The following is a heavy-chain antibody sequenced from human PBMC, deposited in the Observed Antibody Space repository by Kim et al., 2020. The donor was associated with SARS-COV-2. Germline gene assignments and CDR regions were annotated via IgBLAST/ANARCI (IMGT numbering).Heavy chain of an antibody. CDR1: GGSISSYY. CDR2: VYYSGST. Sequence: SETLSLTCTVSGGSISSYYWSWIRQPPGTGLEWIGYVYYSGSTNSNPSLTRQVTISVDTYTNQFSLTLSSVTAADTATSFCACTSTSLYSRYYYSVIDF. J-gene: IGHJ6*01. V-gene: IGHV4-59*13. CDR3: ACTSTSLYSRYYYSVIDF. D-gene: IGHD1-26*01.